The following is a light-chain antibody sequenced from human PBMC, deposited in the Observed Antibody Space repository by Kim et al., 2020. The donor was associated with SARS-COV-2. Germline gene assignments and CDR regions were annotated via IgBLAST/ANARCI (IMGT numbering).Light chain of an antibody. J-gene: IGLJ1*01. CDR3: QAWDSSTAV. Sequence: SYELTQPPSVSVSPGQTASITCSGDKLGDKYTCWYQQKPGQSPVLVIYQDTKRPSGIPERFSGSNSGNTATLTISGTQAMDEAAYYCQAWDSSTAVFGTGTKVTVL. V-gene: IGLV3-1*01. CDR1: KLGDKY. CDR2: QDT.